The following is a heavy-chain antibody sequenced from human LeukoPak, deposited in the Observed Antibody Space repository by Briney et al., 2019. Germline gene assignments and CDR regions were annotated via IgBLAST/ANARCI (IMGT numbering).Heavy chain of an antibody. D-gene: IGHD4-17*01. CDR1: GGSTSSYY. V-gene: IGHV4-59*01. Sequence: SETLSLTCTVSGGSTSSYYWSWIRQPPGKGLEWIGYIYYSGSTNYNPSLKSRVTISVDTSKNQFSLKLSSVTAADTAVYYCARMDYGDRSAFDYWGQGTLVTVSS. CDR3: ARMDYGDRSAFDY. CDR2: IYYSGST. J-gene: IGHJ4*02.